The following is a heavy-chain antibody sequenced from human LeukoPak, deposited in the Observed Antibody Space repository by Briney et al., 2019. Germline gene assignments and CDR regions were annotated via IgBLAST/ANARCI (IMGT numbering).Heavy chain of an antibody. J-gene: IGHJ3*02. Sequence: PGGSLRLSCVASGFTFSSYGMHWVRQAPGKGLEWVAFIRYDGSNKYYADSVKGRFTISRDNSKNTLYLQMNSLRAEDTAVYYCAKNNYYDSSGYKPNDAFDIWGQGTMVTVSS. D-gene: IGHD3-22*01. CDR3: AKNNYYDSSGYKPNDAFDI. CDR1: GFTFSSYG. CDR2: IRYDGSNK. V-gene: IGHV3-30*02.